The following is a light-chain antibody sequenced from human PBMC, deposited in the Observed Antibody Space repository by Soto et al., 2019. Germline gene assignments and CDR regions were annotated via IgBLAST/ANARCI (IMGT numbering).Light chain of an antibody. CDR3: QQYNNRPPWT. V-gene: IGKV3-15*01. CDR2: GAS. CDR1: QSISSN. J-gene: IGKJ1*01. Sequence: EILMTQSPATLSVCPGERATLSCRASQSISSNLAWYQQKPGQAPRLLIYGASTRAIGIPARFSGSGSGTEFTLTISSLQSEDFAVYYCQQYNNRPPWTFGQGTKVEIK.